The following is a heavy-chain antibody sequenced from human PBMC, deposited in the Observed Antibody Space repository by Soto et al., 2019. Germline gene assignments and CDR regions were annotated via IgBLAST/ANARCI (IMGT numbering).Heavy chain of an antibody. CDR3: TRDVYGSTTSGYYYYAMDV. J-gene: IGHJ6*02. Sequence: SETLSLTCTVSGGSISSYYWSWIRQPAGKGLECIGRIYASGSTNYNPSLKSRVTMSVDTSKNQVSLRLTSVTAADTAVYYCTRDVYGSTTSGYYYYAMDVWGQGTTVTVSS. CDR2: IYASGST. CDR1: GGSISSYY. V-gene: IGHV4-4*07. D-gene: IGHD2-2*01.